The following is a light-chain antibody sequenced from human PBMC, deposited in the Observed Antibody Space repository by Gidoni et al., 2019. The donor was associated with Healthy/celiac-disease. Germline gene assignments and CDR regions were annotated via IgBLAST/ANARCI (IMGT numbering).Light chain of an antibody. CDR1: QGISSY. V-gene: IGKV1-9*01. J-gene: IGKJ4*01. Sequence: DIQLTQSPSFLSASVGDRVTITCWASQGISSYLAWYQQKPGKAPKLLIYAASTLQSGVPSRFSGSRSGTEFTLTISSLQPEDFATYYCQQLNSYPSLTFGGGTKVEIK. CDR3: QQLNSYPSLT. CDR2: AAS.